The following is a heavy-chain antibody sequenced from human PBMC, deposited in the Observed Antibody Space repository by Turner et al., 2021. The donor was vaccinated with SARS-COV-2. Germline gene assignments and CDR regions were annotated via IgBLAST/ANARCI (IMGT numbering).Heavy chain of an antibody. CDR2: IKSKTDGGTT. V-gene: IGHV3-15*07. D-gene: IGHD1-26*01. CDR1: GLPFSNAW. J-gene: IGHJ4*02. CDR3: TTRSGSFDY. Sequence: EVQLVDPGGGLDRRGGSLTLSCAGPGLPFSNAWMNWVRQAPGKGLEWVGRIKSKTDGGTTDYAAPVKDRFTISRDDSKNTMYLQMSSLKTEDTALYYCTTRSGSFDYWGQGTLVTVSS.